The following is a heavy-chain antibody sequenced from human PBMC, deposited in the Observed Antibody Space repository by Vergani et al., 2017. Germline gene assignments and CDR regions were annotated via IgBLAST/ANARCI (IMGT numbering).Heavy chain of an antibody. J-gene: IGHJ4*02. CDR2: ISGHGDRK. CDR1: GFTFSNSA. D-gene: IGHD2/OR15-2a*01. CDR3: AREERSNTSPFVGD. Sequence: EVHLLESGGGQVEAGGSLRLSCVASGFTFSNSAMSWVRQTSGKGLEWVSAISGHGDRKYYADSVKGRFTISRDNSKNTVYLQMNSLKAEDRATYYCAREERSNTSPFVGDWGQGTLVTV. V-gene: IGHV3-23*01.